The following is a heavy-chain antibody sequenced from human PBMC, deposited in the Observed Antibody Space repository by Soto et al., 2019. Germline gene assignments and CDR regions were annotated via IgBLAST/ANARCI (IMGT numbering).Heavy chain of an antibody. CDR3: ASGYGDYYYYGMDV. Sequence: SETLSLTCTVSCGSISSSSYYWGWIRQPPGKGLEWIGSIYYSGSTYYNPSLKSRVTISVDTSKNQFSLKLSSVTAADTAVYYCASGYGDYYYYGMDVWGQGTTVTVSS. D-gene: IGHD4-17*01. CDR1: CGSISSSSYY. V-gene: IGHV4-39*01. CDR2: IYYSGST. J-gene: IGHJ6*02.